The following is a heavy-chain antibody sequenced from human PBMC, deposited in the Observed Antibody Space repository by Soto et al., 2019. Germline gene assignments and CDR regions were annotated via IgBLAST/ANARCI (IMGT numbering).Heavy chain of an antibody. CDR3: ARDGMSSVDSSGYNALGDY. D-gene: IGHD3-22*01. J-gene: IGHJ4*02. V-gene: IGHV3-33*01. CDR1: GFTFSSYG. Sequence: QVQLVESGGGVVQPGRSLRLSCAASGFTFSSYGMHWVRQAPGKGLEWVAVIWYDGSNKYYADSVKGRFTISRDNSKNTLYLQMISLRAEDTAVYYWARDGMSSVDSSGYNALGDYWGQGTLVIVSS. CDR2: IWYDGSNK.